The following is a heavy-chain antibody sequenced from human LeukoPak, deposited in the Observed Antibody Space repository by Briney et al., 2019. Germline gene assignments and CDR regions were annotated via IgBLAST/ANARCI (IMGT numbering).Heavy chain of an antibody. D-gene: IGHD5-24*01. CDR2: INHSGST. CDR1: GGSFSGYY. CDR3: ARGGHYGYNPLDV. V-gene: IGHV4-34*01. J-gene: IGHJ6*02. Sequence: SSETLSLTCAVYGGSFSGYYWSWIRQPPGKGLEWIGEINHSGSTNYNPSLKSRVTISVDTSKNQFTLRLSSVTAADTAVFYCARGGHYGYNPLDVWGQGTTVTVSS.